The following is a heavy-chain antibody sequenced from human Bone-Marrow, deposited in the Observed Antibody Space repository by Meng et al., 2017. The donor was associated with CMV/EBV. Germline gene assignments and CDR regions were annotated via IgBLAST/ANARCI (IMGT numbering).Heavy chain of an antibody. CDR2: ISSNDTTI. Sequence: GESLKISCAASGFIFSDYYMSWIRQAPGKGLEWVSYISSNDTTIYYADSVKGRFTISRDNAKNSLSLQMNSLRAEDTAVYYCARDDSKVVPAAILYYYYGMDVWGQGTTVTVSS. J-gene: IGHJ6*02. V-gene: IGHV3-11*04. CDR3: ARDDSKVVPAAILYYYYGMDV. CDR1: GFIFSDYY. D-gene: IGHD2-2*01.